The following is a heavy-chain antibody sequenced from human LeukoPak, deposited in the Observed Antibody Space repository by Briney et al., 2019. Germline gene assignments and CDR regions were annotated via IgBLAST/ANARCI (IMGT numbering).Heavy chain of an antibody. CDR2: IYYSGST. CDR1: GGSISSGDYY. CDR3: ARYSVVVVPAAITSNYYYYYYMDV. Sequence: PSETLSLTCTVSGGSISSGDYYWSWIRQPPGKGLEWIGYIYYSGSTYYNPSLKSRVTISVDTSKNQFSLKLSSVTAADTAVYYCARYSVVVVPAAITSNYYYYYYMDVWGKGNTCTVSS. V-gene: IGHV4-30-4*08. J-gene: IGHJ6*03. D-gene: IGHD2-2*02.